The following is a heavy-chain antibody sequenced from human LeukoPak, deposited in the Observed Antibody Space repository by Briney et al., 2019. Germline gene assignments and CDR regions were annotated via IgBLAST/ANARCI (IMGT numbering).Heavy chain of an antibody. CDR2: IIPIFGTT. D-gene: IGHD1-26*01. J-gene: IGHJ4*02. CDR1: GGTFSSYT. Sequence: SVKVSCKTSGGTFSSYTITWVRQAPGQGLEWMGGIIPIFGTTNYAKKFQGRVTITADEYTSTAYMELSSLRSEDTAVYYCARHIVGATSVSWGLEYWGQGTLVTVSS. V-gene: IGHV1-69*13. CDR3: ARHIVGATSVSWGLEY.